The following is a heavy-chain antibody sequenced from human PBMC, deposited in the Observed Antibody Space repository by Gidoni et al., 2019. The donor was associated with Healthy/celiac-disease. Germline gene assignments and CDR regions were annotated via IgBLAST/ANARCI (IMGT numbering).Heavy chain of an antibody. J-gene: IGHJ4*02. CDR1: GYTFPSYY. D-gene: IGHD2-21*02. Sequence: QVQLVQSGAEVKKPGASVKVSCKASGYTFPSYYMHWVRQAPGHGLEWMGRINPSGGSTSYAQKFQGRFTMTRDKSTSTVYMELSSLRAEDTDVYYCARPENYCGGDCGRLDYWGQGTLVTVSS. CDR2: INPSGGST. V-gene: IGHV1-46*01. CDR3: ARPENYCGGDCGRLDY.